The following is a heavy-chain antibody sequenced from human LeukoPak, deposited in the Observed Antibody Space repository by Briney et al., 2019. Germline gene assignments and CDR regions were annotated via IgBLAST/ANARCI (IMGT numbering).Heavy chain of an antibody. CDR3: ARQSNAQRYSSALRY. D-gene: IGHD2-15*01. V-gene: IGHV4-59*01. CDR1: GGSISSYY. CDR2: IYYSGST. J-gene: IGHJ4*02. Sequence: KPSETLSLTCTVSGGSISSYYWSWIRQPPGKGLEWIGYIYYSGSTNYNPSLKSRVTISVDTSKNQFSLKLSSVTAADTAVYYCARQSNAQRYSSALRYWGQGTLVTVSS.